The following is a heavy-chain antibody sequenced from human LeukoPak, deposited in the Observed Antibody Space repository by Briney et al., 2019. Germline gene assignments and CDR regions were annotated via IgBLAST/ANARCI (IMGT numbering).Heavy chain of an antibody. CDR3: TRDRGAYNLYDY. CDR2: IRSKAYGETA. V-gene: IGHV3-49*03. Sequence: GGSLRLSCTASGFTFGDYVMSWIRQAPGKGLEWVGFIRSKAYGETADYAASVKGRFTISRDDSKAIAYLQMNSLKTEDTAVYHCTRDRGAYNLYDYWGQGTLVTVSS. J-gene: IGHJ4*02. CDR1: GFTFGDYV. D-gene: IGHD1-1*01.